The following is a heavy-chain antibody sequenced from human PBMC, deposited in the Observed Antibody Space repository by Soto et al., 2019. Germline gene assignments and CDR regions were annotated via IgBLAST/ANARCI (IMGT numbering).Heavy chain of an antibody. V-gene: IGHV4-39*01. Sequence: SETLSLTCTVSGGSISSSSYYWGCIRQPPGKGLEWIGSIYYSGSTYYDPSLKSRVTISVDTSKDQFSLKLSSVTAADTAVYYCASPTLIGYCSGSSCYSNFDYWGQGTLVTVSS. CDR2: IYYSGST. CDR3: ASPTLIGYCSGSSCYSNFDY. CDR1: GGSISSSSYY. J-gene: IGHJ4*02. D-gene: IGHD2-15*01.